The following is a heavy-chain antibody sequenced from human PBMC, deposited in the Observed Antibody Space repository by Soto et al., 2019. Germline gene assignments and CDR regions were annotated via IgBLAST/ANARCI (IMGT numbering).Heavy chain of an antibody. D-gene: IGHD2-2*01. Sequence: GASLRISCNASGLTFTRYWIAWVRQMPGKGLEWMGIIYPGDSDSSYSPSFQGQVTISADKSINTAYLHWSSLKASDTAIYYCAKPEGDRSTSTCSNYDYRRQRHLVT. CDR3: AKPEGDRSTSTCSNYDY. V-gene: IGHV5-51*01. J-gene: IGHJ4*02. CDR2: IYPGDSDS. CDR1: GLTFTRYW.